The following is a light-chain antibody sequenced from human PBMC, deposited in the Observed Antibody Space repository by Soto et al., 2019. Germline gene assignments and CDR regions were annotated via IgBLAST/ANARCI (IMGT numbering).Light chain of an antibody. V-gene: IGKV3-15*01. Sequence: EIVMTQSPAALSVSPVERVTLSCMASQSISFNLAWYQQKPGQAPRLLIYIASTRAAGIPAMFSGSGSGTEFTLTISSLQSEDSAIYYCQQYNNWPSWTFGQGTKVDIK. CDR3: QQYNNWPSWT. J-gene: IGKJ1*01. CDR1: QSISFN. CDR2: IAS.